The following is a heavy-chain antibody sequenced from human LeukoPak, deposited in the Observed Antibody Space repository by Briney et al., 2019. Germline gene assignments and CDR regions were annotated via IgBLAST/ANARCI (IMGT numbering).Heavy chain of an antibody. CDR1: GYTFTADY. D-gene: IGHD3-10*01. Sequence: ASVKVSCKASGYTFTADYMHWVRQAPGQGPEWMGWINPNNGGTNYAQKFQGRVTLTRDTSISAAYMELSRLNSDDTAVYFCARDRGGPSGNYFASWGQGTLVTVSS. V-gene: IGHV1-2*02. CDR2: INPNNGGT. J-gene: IGHJ4*02. CDR3: ARDRGGPSGNYFAS.